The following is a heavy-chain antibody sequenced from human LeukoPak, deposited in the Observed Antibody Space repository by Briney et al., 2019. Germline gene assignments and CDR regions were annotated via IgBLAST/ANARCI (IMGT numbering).Heavy chain of an antibody. Sequence: PSETLSLTCTVSGGSISSYYWSWIGQPPGKGLEWIGYIYYSGSTNYNPSLKSRVTISVDTSKNQFSLKLSSVTAADTAVYYCARGVGYYYDSSGYYSGYWGQGTLVTVSS. V-gene: IGHV4-59*01. D-gene: IGHD3-22*01. J-gene: IGHJ4*02. CDR2: IYYSGST. CDR3: ARGVGYYYDSSGYYSGY. CDR1: GGSISSYY.